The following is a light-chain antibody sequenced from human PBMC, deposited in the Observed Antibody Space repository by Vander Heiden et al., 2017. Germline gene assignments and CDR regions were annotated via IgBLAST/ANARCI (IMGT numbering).Light chain of an antibody. CDR2: EVS. Sequence: QSALTQPAPVSGPPGQSITTSCTGTSSDVGSYNVVSWYQQHPGKAPKLMIYEVSKRPSGVSNHFSGSKSGNTASLTISGLQAEDEADYYCCSYAGSSTYVFGTGTKVTVL. V-gene: IGLV2-23*02. CDR3: CSYAGSSTYV. CDR1: SSDVGSYNV. J-gene: IGLJ1*01.